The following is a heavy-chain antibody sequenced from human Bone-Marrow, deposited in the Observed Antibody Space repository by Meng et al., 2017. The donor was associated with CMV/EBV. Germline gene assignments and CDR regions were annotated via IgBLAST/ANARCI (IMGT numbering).Heavy chain of an antibody. CDR2: IYSGGAT. CDR3: AREAAAAFHYFVF. J-gene: IGHJ4*02. V-gene: IGHV3-66*02. CDR1: GFTFSSYS. D-gene: IGHD6-13*01. Sequence: GESLKISCAASGFTFSSYSMNWVRQAPGKGLEWVSVIYSGGATFYADSMKGRFTISRDHSKNTLYLQMNTLRVDDTAVYYCAREAAAAFHYFVFWGQGTLVTVSS.